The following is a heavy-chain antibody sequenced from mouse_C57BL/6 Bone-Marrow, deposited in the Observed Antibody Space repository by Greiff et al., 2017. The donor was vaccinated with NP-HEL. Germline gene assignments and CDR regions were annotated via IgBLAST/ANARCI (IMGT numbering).Heavy chain of an antibody. CDR2: ISSGGSYT. J-gene: IGHJ4*01. D-gene: IGHD1-1*01. CDR3: ARRDYYGSRYYAMDY. CDR1: GFTFSSYG. Sequence: EVQGVESGGDLVKPGGSLKLSCAASGFTFSSYGMSWVRQTPDKRLEWVATISSGGSYTYYPDSVKGRFTISRDNAKNTLYLQMSSLKSEDTAMYYCARRDYYGSRYYAMDYWGQGTSVTVSS. V-gene: IGHV5-6*01.